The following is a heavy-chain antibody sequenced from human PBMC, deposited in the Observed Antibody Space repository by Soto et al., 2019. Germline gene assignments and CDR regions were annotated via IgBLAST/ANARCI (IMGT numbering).Heavy chain of an antibody. Sequence: QVQLVESGGGLVKPGGSLRLSCAASGFGFSYYYMTWIRQAPGKGLECVSYISGSGTTIYYADSVRGRFTISRDNAKNSLYLQMNSLRAEDTAVYYCARESSSNSANWFDPWGQGTLVTVSS. J-gene: IGHJ5*02. CDR2: ISGSGTTI. CDR1: GFGFSYYY. D-gene: IGHD4-4*01. CDR3: ARESSSNSANWFDP. V-gene: IGHV3-11*01.